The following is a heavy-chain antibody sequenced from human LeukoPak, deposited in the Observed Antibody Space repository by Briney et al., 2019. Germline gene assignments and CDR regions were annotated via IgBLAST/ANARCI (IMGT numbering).Heavy chain of an antibody. CDR1: GFTFSSYS. J-gene: IGHJ4*02. V-gene: IGHV3-48*01. Sequence: PGGSLRLSCAASGFTFSSYSMNWVRQAPGKGLEWVSYISSSSSTIYYADSVKGRFTISRDNAKNSLYLQMNSLRAEDTAVYYCARVGEGLYDFWGQYYFDYWGQGTLVTVSS. D-gene: IGHD3-3*01. CDR3: ARVGEGLYDFWGQYYFDY. CDR2: ISSSSSTI.